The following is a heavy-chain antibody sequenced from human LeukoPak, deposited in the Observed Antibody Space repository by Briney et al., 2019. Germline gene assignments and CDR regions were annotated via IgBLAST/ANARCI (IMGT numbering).Heavy chain of an antibody. D-gene: IGHD5-24*01. V-gene: IGHV3-21*01. J-gene: IGHJ4*02. Sequence: GGSLRLSCAASGFTFSSYPMTWVRQAPGKGLEWVASVSSSSSYIYYTNSVKGRFTVSRDNAGKSLYLQMNGLRAEDTALYFCAREYGYNKRIDYWGQGTPVTVSS. CDR1: GFTFSSYP. CDR3: AREYGYNKRIDY. CDR2: VSSSSSYI.